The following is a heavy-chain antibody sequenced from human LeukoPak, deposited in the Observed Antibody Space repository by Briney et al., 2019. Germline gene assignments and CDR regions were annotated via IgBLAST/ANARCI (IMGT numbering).Heavy chain of an antibody. CDR2: IYFSEST. CDR3: TRHGWRQSCSGYYHDS. Sequence: KPSETLSLTCAVSGDFITDNNYYWAWIPQPPGKGLEWIETIYFSESTYFNRSLESRVPMSVDTSNNQFSLRLDSVTAADTAVYYCTRHGWRQSCSGYYHDSCGPGILVTVSS. V-gene: IGHV4-39*01. J-gene: IGHJ4*02. CDR1: GDFITDNNYY. D-gene: IGHD3-22*01.